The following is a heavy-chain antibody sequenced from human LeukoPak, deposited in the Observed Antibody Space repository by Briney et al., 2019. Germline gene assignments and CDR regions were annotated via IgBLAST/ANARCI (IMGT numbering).Heavy chain of an antibody. J-gene: IGHJ4*02. D-gene: IGHD4-17*01. CDR1: GYTFTSYA. V-gene: IGHV1-3*01. Sequence: GASVKVSCKASGYTFTSYAMRWVRQAPGQRLEWMGWINAGNGNTKYSQKFQGRVTITRDTSASTAYMELSSLRSEDTAVYYCATYGDYVDPLRHFDYWGQGTLVTVSS. CDR2: INAGNGNT. CDR3: ATYGDYVDPLRHFDY.